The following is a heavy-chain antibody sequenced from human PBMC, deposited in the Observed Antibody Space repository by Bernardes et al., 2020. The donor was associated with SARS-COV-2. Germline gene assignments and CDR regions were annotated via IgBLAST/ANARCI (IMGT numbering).Heavy chain of an antibody. J-gene: IGHJ5*02. V-gene: IGHV3-21*01. CDR2: ISSSSSYI. Sequence: LRLSCAASGFTFSSYSMNWVRQAPGKGLEWVSSISSSSSYIYYADSVKGRFTISRDNAKNSLYLQMNSLRAEDTAVYYCAREGMVRGVTTWFDPWGQGTLVTVSS. D-gene: IGHD3-10*01. CDR3: AREGMVRGVTTWFDP. CDR1: GFTFSSYS.